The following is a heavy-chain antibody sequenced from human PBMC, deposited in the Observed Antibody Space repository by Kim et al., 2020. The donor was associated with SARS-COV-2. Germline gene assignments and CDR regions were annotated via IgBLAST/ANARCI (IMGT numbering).Heavy chain of an antibody. CDR3: AKEVVTLAFDI. J-gene: IGHJ3*02. Sequence: IGYADSVKGRFTISRDNAKNSLYLQMNSLRAEDTALYYCAKEVVTLAFDIWGQGTMVTVSS. V-gene: IGHV3-9*01. D-gene: IGHD2-21*02. CDR2: I.